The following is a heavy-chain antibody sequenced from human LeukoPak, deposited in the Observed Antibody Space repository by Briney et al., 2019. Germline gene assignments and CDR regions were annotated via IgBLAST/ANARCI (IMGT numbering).Heavy chain of an antibody. J-gene: IGHJ4*02. V-gene: IGHV3-21*04. D-gene: IGHD3-10*01. CDR1: GFTFSSYS. CDR2: ISSSSSYI. CDR3: AKEVLLWFGFDY. Sequence: GGSLRLSCAASGFTFSSYSMNWVRQAPGKGLEWVSSISSSSSYIYHADSVKGRFTISRDNAKNSLYLQMNSLRAEDTAVYYCAKEVLLWFGFDYWGQGTLVTVSS.